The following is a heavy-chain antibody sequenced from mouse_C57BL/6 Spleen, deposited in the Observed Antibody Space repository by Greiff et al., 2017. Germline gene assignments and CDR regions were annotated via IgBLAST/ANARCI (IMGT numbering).Heavy chain of an antibody. CDR2: IYPGDGDT. CDR1: GYAFSSSW. J-gene: IGHJ2*01. Sequence: QVQLKQSGPELVKPGASVKISCKASGYAFSSSWMNWVKQRPGKGLEWIGRIYPGDGDTNYNGKFKGKATLTADKSSSTAYMQLSSLTSEDSAVYVCARNPYGSSSFDYWAKAPLSQSPQ. V-gene: IGHV1-82*01. D-gene: IGHD1-1*01. CDR3: ARNPYGSSSFDY.